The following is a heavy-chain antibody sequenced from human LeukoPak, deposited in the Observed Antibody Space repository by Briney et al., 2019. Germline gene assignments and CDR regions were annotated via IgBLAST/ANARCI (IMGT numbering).Heavy chain of an antibody. D-gene: IGHD3-10*01. CDR1: GGSISSYY. CDR2: IYYSGST. Sequence: PSETLSLTCTVSGGSISSYYWSWIRQSPGKGLEWIGYIYYSGSTNYNPSLKSRVTISVDTSKNQFSLKLSSVTAADTAVYYCARQHYYGSGSRYAFDIWGQGTMVTVSS. CDR3: ARQHYYGSGSRYAFDI. V-gene: IGHV4-59*08. J-gene: IGHJ3*02.